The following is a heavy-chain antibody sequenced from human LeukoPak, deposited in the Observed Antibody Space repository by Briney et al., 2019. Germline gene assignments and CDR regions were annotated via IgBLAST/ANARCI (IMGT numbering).Heavy chain of an antibody. J-gene: IGHJ4*01. D-gene: IGHD1-26*01. CDR2: IGGSSSYT. CDR1: GFTLSDYY. Sequence: PGGSLRLSCAASGFTLSDYYMSWIRQAPGKGLEWVSYIGGSSSYTNYADSVKGRFTISRDNTENSLYLRMSSLRAEDTAVYYCARDILGTSGHFDYWGHGILVTVSS. V-gene: IGHV3-11*06. CDR3: ARDILGTSGHFDY.